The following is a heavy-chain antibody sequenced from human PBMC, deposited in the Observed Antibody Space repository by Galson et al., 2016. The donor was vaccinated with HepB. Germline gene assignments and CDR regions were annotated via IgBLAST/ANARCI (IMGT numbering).Heavy chain of an antibody. CDR3: ARVASFASYCSLTSCAHFDF. J-gene: IGHJ4*02. CDR1: GFSLGDYS. V-gene: IGHV3-30-3*01. CDR2: MSYGGTYE. D-gene: IGHD2-2*01. Sequence: SLRLSCAVSGFSLGDYSMHWVRQAPGKGLEWVTIMSYGGTYENYADSVKGRFTISRDILKNTLYLQMNSLRVEDTAVYYCARVASFASYCSLTSCAHFDFWGQGTLVTVPS.